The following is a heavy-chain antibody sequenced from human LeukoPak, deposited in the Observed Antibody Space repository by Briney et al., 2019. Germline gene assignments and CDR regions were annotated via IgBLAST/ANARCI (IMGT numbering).Heavy chain of an antibody. CDR1: GYTFTTNG. D-gene: IGHD6-19*01. Sequence: GASVTVSFRSSGYTFTTNGISWVRQAPGQGLEWMAWISPYNGDTKYAQELQGRLTVTTDTSTSTAYMELRRLRSDDTAVYYCARLRGGIYSSRDAFDIWGQGTMVTVSS. V-gene: IGHV1-18*04. CDR2: ISPYNGDT. CDR3: ARLRGGIYSSRDAFDI. J-gene: IGHJ3*02.